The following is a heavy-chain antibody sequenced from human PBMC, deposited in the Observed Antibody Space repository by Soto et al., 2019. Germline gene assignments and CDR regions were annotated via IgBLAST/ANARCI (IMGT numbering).Heavy chain of an antibody. CDR2: IYYSGST. Sequence: SETLSLTCTVSGGSISSSSYYWGWIRQPPGKGLEWIGSIYYSGSTYYNPSLKSRVTISVDTSKNQFSLKLSSVTAADTAVYCCARQDYDNFIINWFDPWGQGTLVTVSS. D-gene: IGHD3-9*01. V-gene: IGHV4-39*01. CDR1: GGSISSSSYY. CDR3: ARQDYDNFIINWFDP. J-gene: IGHJ5*02.